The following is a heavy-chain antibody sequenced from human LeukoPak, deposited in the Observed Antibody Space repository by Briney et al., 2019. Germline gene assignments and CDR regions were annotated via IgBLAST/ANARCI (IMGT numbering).Heavy chain of an antibody. CDR3: ARRVPAASGGGFDY. D-gene: IGHD2-2*01. J-gene: IGHJ4*02. CDR1: GGSLSGYY. CDR2: VNAVGST. V-gene: IGHV4-4*08. Sequence: SETLSLTCAVSGGSLSGYYWNWIRQPPGKGLEWIGYVNAVGSTKYNPSLSSRLTISVDKSKNRFSLKLNSVTAADSAVYFCARRVPAASGGGFDYWGQGTLVAVSS.